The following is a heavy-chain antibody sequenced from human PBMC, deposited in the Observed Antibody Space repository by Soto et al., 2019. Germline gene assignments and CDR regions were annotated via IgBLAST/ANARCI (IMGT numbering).Heavy chain of an antibody. CDR3: SHSREVATTEDFRH. Sequence: QITLKESGPTLVKPTQTLTLTCSFTGFSLTTSGVGVGWIRQPPGKALEWLGIIYWDDDTRYSPSLQSMLTITKDTSKNQVVLTMTNMDPVDTATYYCSHSREVATTEDFRHWGQSTLVTVSS. J-gene: IGHJ1*01. V-gene: IGHV2-5*02. CDR1: GFSLTTSGVG. D-gene: IGHD5-12*01. CDR2: IYWDDDT.